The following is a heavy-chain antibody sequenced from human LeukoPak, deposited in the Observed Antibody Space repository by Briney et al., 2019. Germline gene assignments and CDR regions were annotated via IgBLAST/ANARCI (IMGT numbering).Heavy chain of an antibody. J-gene: IGHJ3*02. CDR1: GGTFSSYA. Sequence: SSVKVSCKASGGTFSSYAISWVRQAPGQGLEWMGRIIPIFGIANYAQKFQGRVTITADKSTSTAYMELSSLRSEDTVVYYCARDPPTSYYDFWSGYYSDAFDIWGQGTMVTVSS. CDR2: IIPIFGIA. D-gene: IGHD3-3*01. CDR3: ARDPPTSYYDFWSGYYSDAFDI. V-gene: IGHV1-69*04.